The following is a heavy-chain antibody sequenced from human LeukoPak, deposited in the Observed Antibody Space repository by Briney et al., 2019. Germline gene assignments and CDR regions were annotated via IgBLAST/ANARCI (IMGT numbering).Heavy chain of an antibody. D-gene: IGHD3-10*02. J-gene: IGHJ4*02. CDR1: GFTFSSHD. CDR2: SDSTGDT. CDR3: ARGKTGDDYVVFDY. V-gene: IGHV3-13*01. Sequence: GGSLRLSCAASGFTFSSHDMYWVRQTGKRLEWVAASDSTGDTHYLDSVKGRFTISRETVKNSLSLQMNSLRVGDTGVYYCARGKTGDDYVVFDYWGQGVLVTVSS.